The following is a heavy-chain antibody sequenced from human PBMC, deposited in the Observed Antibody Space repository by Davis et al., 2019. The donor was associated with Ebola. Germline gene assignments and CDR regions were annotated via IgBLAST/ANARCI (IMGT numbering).Heavy chain of an antibody. V-gene: IGHV1-8*01. CDR3: ARDRYRGSGWLGP. CDR2: MNPNSGNT. J-gene: IGHJ5*02. Sequence: AASVKVSCKASGYTFTSYDINWVRQATGQGLGWMGWMNPNSGNTGYAQKLQGRVTMTTDTSTSTAYMELRSLRSDDTAVYYCARDRYRGSGWLGPWGQGTLVTVSS. D-gene: IGHD6-19*01. CDR1: GYTFTSYD.